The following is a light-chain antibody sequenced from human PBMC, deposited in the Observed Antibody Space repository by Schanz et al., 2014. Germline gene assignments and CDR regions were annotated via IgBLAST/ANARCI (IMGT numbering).Light chain of an antibody. CDR3: SSYAGSRV. CDR2: DVS. Sequence: QSALTQPASVSGSPGQSITISCTGTSSDVGAYKYVSWFQHNPGKAPKLLIYDVSYRPSGVSNRFSGSKSANTASLTISGLQAEDEAHYYCSSYAGSRVFGGGTKLTVL. V-gene: IGLV2-14*03. CDR1: SSDVGAYKY. J-gene: IGLJ3*02.